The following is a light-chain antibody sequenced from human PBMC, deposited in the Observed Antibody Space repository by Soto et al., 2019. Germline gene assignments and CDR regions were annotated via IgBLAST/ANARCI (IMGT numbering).Light chain of an antibody. V-gene: IGLV2-14*01. CDR3: LSHTGSRTL. Sequence: QSVLTQPPSASGSPGQSVTISCTGTSSDVGDYNYVSWYQEHPGQVPKLIIFEVTTRPSGVSDRFSGSRSGNTASLTISGLQAEDEADYYCLSHTGSRTLFGGGTKVTVL. CDR2: EVT. CDR1: SSDVGDYNY. J-gene: IGLJ3*02.